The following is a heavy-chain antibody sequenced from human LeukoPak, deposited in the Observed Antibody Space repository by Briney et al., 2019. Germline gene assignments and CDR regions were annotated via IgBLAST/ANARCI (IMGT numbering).Heavy chain of an antibody. J-gene: IGHJ4*02. D-gene: IGHD3-16*02. V-gene: IGHV3-33*01. Sequence: GSLDLSCAASGFPFSSYGMHWVRPAPGKGLEWVAVIWYDGSNKYYADSVKGRFTISRDNSKNTLYLQMNSLRAEDTAVYYCARSITFGGVIDLAFDYWGQGTLVTVPS. CDR3: ARSITFGGVIDLAFDY. CDR2: IWYDGSNK. CDR1: GFPFSSYG.